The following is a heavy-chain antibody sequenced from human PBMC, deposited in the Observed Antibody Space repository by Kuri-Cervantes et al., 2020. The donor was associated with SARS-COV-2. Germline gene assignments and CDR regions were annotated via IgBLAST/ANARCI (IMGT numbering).Heavy chain of an antibody. V-gene: IGHV1-2*06. J-gene: IGHJ4*02. CDR2: INPNSGGT. CDR3: ASQLGGGASEYYFDY. CDR1: GYTFTSYY. D-gene: IGHD2-21*01. Sequence: ASVKVSCKASGYTFTSYYMHWVRQAPGQGLEWMGRINPNSGGTNYAQKFQGRVTMTRDTSISTAYMELSRLRSDDTAVNYCASQLGGGASEYYFDYWGQGTLVTVSS.